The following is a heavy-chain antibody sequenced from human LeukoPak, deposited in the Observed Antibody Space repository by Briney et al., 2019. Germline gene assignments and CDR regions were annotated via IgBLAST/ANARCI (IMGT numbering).Heavy chain of an antibody. Sequence: PGGSLRLSCAASGFTFSDYYMSWIRQAPGKGLEWVSYISSSGSTIYYADSVKGRFAIPRDNSKNTLYLQMNSLRAEDTAVYYCAKVAEVGATGYYYYMDVWGKGTTVTISS. CDR1: GFTFSDYY. D-gene: IGHD1-26*01. J-gene: IGHJ6*03. CDR3: AKVAEVGATGYYYYMDV. V-gene: IGHV3-11*04. CDR2: ISSSGSTI.